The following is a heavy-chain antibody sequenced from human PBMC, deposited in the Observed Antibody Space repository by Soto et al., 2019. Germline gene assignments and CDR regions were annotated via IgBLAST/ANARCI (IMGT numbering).Heavy chain of an antibody. D-gene: IGHD3-10*01. CDR2: ISNSGDR. CDR3: AKPKYRGVVVNV. V-gene: IGHV3-23*01. Sequence: GGSLRLSCAASGFSFSSYAMYWVRQAPGKGLEWVSTISNSGDRYYADSVEGRFTISRDNSKDTVYLQMNSLRAEDTAVYYCAKPKYRGVVVNVWGQGTTVTVS. CDR1: GFSFSSYA. J-gene: IGHJ6*02.